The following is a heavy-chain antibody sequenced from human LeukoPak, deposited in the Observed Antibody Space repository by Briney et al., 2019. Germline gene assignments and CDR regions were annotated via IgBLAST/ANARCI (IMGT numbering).Heavy chain of an antibody. CDR3: ATKYSAGWLFDY. CDR2: IDNDGSYI. CDR1: GFTFSSHT. V-gene: IGHV3-21*01. Sequence: GGSLRLSCAASGFTFSSHTMNWVRQAPGKGLEWASSIDNDGSYIYYADSVKGRFTLSRDNAENSVHLQMINLRAEDTAVYYCATKYSAGWLFDYWGQGTLVTVSS. J-gene: IGHJ4*02. D-gene: IGHD5-12*01.